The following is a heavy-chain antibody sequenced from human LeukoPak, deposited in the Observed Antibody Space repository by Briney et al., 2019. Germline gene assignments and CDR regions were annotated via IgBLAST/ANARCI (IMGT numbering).Heavy chain of an antibody. CDR2: IYYSGST. D-gene: IGHD1-26*01. Sequence: PSETLSLTCTVSGGSISSYYWSWIRQPPGKGLEWIGYIYYSGSTNYNPSLKSRVTISVDTSKNQFSLKLSSVTAADAAVYYCATATGSYYTGFRWFDPWGQGTLVTVSS. CDR3: ATATGSYYTGFRWFDP. J-gene: IGHJ5*02. CDR1: GGSISSYY. V-gene: IGHV4-59*01.